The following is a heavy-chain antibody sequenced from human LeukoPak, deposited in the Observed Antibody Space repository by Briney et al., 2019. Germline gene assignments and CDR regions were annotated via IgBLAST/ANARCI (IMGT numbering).Heavy chain of an antibody. Sequence: PSETLSLICTVSGGSISSYCWSWIRQPPGKGLEWIGYIYYSGSTNYNPSLKSRVTISVDTSKNQFSLKLSSVTAADTAVYYCARYPPYYYDSWGQGTLVTVSS. J-gene: IGHJ4*02. V-gene: IGHV4-59*01. CDR2: IYYSGST. D-gene: IGHD3-22*01. CDR3: ARYPPYYYDS. CDR1: GGSISSYC.